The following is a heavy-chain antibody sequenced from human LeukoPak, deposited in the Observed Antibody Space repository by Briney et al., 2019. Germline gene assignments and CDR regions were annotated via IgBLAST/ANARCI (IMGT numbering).Heavy chain of an antibody. Sequence: GGSLRLSCAASGFIFSDHYMDWVRQAPGKGLEWVSYISSSSSTIYYADSVKGRFTISRDNAKNSLYLQMNSLRAEDTAVYYCASPYYYDSSGYADYWGQGTLVTVSS. CDR2: ISSSSSTI. V-gene: IGHV3-11*04. D-gene: IGHD3-22*01. CDR1: GFIFSDHY. J-gene: IGHJ4*02. CDR3: ASPYYYDSSGYADY.